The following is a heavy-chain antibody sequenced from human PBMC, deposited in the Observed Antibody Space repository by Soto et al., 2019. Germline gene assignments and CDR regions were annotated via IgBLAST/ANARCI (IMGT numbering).Heavy chain of an antibody. V-gene: IGHV3-23*01. Sequence: PGGSLRLSCAASGFTFSSYAMSWVRQAPGKGLEWVSAISGSGGITYYADSVKGRFTISRDNSKNTLYLQMNSLRAEDTAVYYCGRVCQTYGILKGFFFPQQLSDGMDVWCRAITVTVT. CDR2: ISGSGGIT. CDR1: GFTFSSYA. D-gene: IGHD3-9*01. J-gene: IGHJ6*02. CDR3: GRVCQTYGILKGFFFPQQLSDGMDV.